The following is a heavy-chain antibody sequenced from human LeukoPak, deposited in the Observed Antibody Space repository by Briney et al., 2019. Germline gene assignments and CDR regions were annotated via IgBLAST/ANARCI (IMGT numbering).Heavy chain of an antibody. V-gene: IGHV4-30-4*08. CDR1: GGSISSGDYC. D-gene: IGHD3-10*01. J-gene: IGHJ5*02. Sequence: SETLSLTCTVSGGSISSGDYCWSWIRQPPGKGLEWIGYIYYSGSAYYNPSLKSRVTISVDTSKNQFSLKLSSVTAADTAVYYCARAVRDNWFDPWGQGTLVTVSS. CDR2: IYYSGSA. CDR3: ARAVRDNWFDP.